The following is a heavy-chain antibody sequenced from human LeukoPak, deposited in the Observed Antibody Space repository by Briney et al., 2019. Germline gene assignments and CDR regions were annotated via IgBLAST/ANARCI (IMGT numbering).Heavy chain of an antibody. Sequence: SVKVSCKASGGTFSSYAISWVRQAPGQGLEWMGGIIPIFGTANYAQKFQGRVTITADESTSTAYMELSSLRSEDTAVYYCARDYGGNFDAFDIWGQGTMVTVSS. CDR3: ARDYGGNFDAFDI. D-gene: IGHD4-23*01. CDR1: GGTFSSYA. V-gene: IGHV1-69*13. J-gene: IGHJ3*02. CDR2: IIPIFGTA.